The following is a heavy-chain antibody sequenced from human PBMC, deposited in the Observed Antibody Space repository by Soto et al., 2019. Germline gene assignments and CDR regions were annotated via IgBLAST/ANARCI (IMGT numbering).Heavy chain of an antibody. J-gene: IGHJ4*02. CDR2: IYHSGST. D-gene: IGHD2-21*02. V-gene: IGHV4-30-2*01. CDR1: GGSISSGGYS. CDR3: ATYCGGDCHVDY. Sequence: SETLSLTCAVSGGSISSGGYSWSWIRQPPGKGLEWIGYIYHSGSTYYNPSLKSRVTISVDRSKNQFSLKLSSVTAADTAVYYCATYCGGDCHVDYWGQGTLVTVSS.